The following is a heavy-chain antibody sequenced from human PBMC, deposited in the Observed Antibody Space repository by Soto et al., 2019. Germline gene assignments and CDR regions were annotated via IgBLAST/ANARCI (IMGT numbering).Heavy chain of an antibody. D-gene: IGHD6-13*01. CDR3: AKDPSSSWYYYYYMDV. Sequence: GGSLRLSCAASGFTFDDYAMHWVRQAPGKGLEWVSGISWNSGSIGYADSVKGRFTISRDNAKNSLYLQMNSLRAGDTALYYCAKDPSSSWYYYYYMDVWGKGTTVTVSS. CDR1: GFTFDDYA. J-gene: IGHJ6*03. V-gene: IGHV3-9*01. CDR2: ISWNSGSI.